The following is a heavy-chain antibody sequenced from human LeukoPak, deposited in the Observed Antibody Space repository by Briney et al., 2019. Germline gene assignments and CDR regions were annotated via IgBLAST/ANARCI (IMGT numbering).Heavy chain of an antibody. V-gene: IGHV3-73*01. J-gene: IGHJ6*02. D-gene: IGHD2-15*01. Sequence: GGALRLSCAASGRSLSGSAIHWVRQASGRGLEWLGRIRSKANSYVTVYAASGNGRFIISRDDSGNTAYLHINSLHTEDTAVYYCTRHTHKYCSAAGCSVDNFYGLDVWGQGTTVTVSS. CDR3: TRHTHKYCSAAGCSVDNFYGLDV. CDR2: IRSKANSYVT. CDR1: GRSLSGSA.